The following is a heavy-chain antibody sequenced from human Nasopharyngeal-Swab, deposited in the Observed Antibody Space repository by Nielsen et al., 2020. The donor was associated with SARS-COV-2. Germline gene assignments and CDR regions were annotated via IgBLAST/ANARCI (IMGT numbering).Heavy chain of an antibody. V-gene: IGHV1-46*01. CDR2: INPSGGST. J-gene: IGHJ6*02. Sequence: ASVKVSCKASGYTFTNHFMHWVRQAPGQGLEWMGMINPSGGSTGYAQNFQGRVTVTRDTSTSTVYMELSSLSSEDTAVYYCATAPAAADATYYYYGMDVWGQGTTVTVSS. D-gene: IGHD6-13*01. CDR3: ATAPAAADATYYYYGMDV. CDR1: GYTFTNHF.